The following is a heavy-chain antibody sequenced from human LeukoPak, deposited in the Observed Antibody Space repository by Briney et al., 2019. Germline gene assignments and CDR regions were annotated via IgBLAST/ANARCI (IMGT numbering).Heavy chain of an antibody. D-gene: IGHD1-26*01. Sequence: GGSLRLSCAASGSTFSSYGMSWVRQGPGKGLQWVSVISGSGGGTYYADSVRGRFTISRDNSKNTLYLQMNSLRAEDTAEYYPAQDQSTWQLRGSLDYWGQGTLVTVSS. CDR3: AQDQSTWQLRGSLDY. CDR2: ISGSGGGT. V-gene: IGHV3-23*01. J-gene: IGHJ4*02. CDR1: GSTFSSYG.